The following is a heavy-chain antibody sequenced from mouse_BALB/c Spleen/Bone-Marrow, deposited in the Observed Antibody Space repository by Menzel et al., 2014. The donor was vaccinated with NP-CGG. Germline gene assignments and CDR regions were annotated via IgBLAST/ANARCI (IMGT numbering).Heavy chain of an antibody. D-gene: IGHD1-1*01. CDR1: GYTFTSYW. CDR3: ARRYGSSYCWYFDV. J-gene: IGHJ1*01. Sequence: QVQLQQSGAELARPGASVKLSCKASGYTFTSYWMQWVKQRPGQGLEWIGAIYPGDGDTRYTQKFKGKATLTADKSSSTAYMQLSSLASEDSAVYYCARRYGSSYCWYFDVWGAGTTVTVSS. V-gene: IGHV1-87*01. CDR2: IYPGDGDT.